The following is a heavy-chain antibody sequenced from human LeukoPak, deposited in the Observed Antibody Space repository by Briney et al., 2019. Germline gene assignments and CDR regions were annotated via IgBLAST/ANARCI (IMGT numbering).Heavy chain of an antibody. D-gene: IGHD3-10*01. V-gene: IGHV1-69*01. J-gene: IGHJ4*02. Sequence: SVKVSCKASGGTFSSYAISWMRQAPGQGLEWMGGIIPIFGTANYAQKFQGRVTITADESTSTAYMELSSLRSEDTAVYYCARDHGSGSYLLDYWGQGTLVTVSS. CDR1: GGTFSSYA. CDR2: IIPIFGTA. CDR3: ARDHGSGSYLLDY.